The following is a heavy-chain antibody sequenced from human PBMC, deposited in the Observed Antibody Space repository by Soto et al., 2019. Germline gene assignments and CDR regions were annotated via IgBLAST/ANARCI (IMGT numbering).Heavy chain of an antibody. CDR1: GYTFTTYA. CDR3: GRSVVGATGEILYNAMDV. CDR2: INPASGHT. D-gene: IGHD1-26*01. V-gene: IGHV1-3*01. Sequence: QVQLVQSGAEVKKPGASVKVSCKASGYTFTTYALHWVRQAPGQRPEWMGWINPASGHTKYSKRFQYRVTLTRDTSASTGYMELSSLRSEDTAVYYCGRSVVGATGEILYNAMDVWGQGTTVTVSS. J-gene: IGHJ6*02.